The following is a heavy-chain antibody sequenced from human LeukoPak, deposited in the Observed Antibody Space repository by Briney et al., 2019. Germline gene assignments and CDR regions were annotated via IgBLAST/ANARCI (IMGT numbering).Heavy chain of an antibody. Sequence: GGSLKLSCAASGFPVSSNYMGWVRQAPGKGLEWVSSISSSSSYIYYADSVKGRFTISRDNAKNSLYLQMNSLRAEDTAVYYCAKDFLWFGEKQYYFDYWGQGTLVTVSS. V-gene: IGHV3-21*01. CDR3: AKDFLWFGEKQYYFDY. J-gene: IGHJ4*02. CDR2: ISSSSSYI. D-gene: IGHD3-10*01. CDR1: GFPVSSNY.